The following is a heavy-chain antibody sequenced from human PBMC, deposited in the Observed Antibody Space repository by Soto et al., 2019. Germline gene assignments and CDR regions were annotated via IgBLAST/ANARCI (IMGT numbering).Heavy chain of an antibody. CDR1: GFTFSSYA. CDR2: ISYDGGNK. Sequence: QVQLVESGGGVVQPGTSLRLSCVASGFTFSSYAMNWVRQAPGKGLEGVALISYDGGNKYYADSVKGRFTISRDSSKNTLYLQMNSLRDADTAFYYCGRCSSTSCHLGSDYWGQGTLVTVSS. V-gene: IGHV3-30-3*01. J-gene: IGHJ4*02. D-gene: IGHD2-2*01. CDR3: GRCSSTSCHLGSDY.